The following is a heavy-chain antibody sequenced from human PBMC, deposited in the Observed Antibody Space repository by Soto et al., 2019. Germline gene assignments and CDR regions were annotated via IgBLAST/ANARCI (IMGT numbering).Heavy chain of an antibody. CDR3: ARVGSSIAAEGWFDP. D-gene: IGHD6-13*01. CDR2: INPNSGGT. J-gene: IGHJ5*02. CDR1: GYTFTGYY. Sequence: ASVKVSCKASGYTFTGYYMHWVRQAPGQGLEWMGWINPNSGGTNYAQKFQGRVTMTRDTSISTAYMELSRLRSEDTAVYYCARVGSSIAAEGWFDPWGQGTLVTVFS. V-gene: IGHV1-2*02.